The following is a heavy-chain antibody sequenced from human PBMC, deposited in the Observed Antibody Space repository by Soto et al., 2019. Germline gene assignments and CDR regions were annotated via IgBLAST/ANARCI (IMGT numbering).Heavy chain of an antibody. CDR2: IYPGDSDT. J-gene: IGHJ4*02. Sequence: EFLKVWWKGSGCSFTSYCSGWVRQMPGKGLEWMGIIYPGDSDTRYSPSFQGQVTISADKFISTAYLQWSSLKASDTAMYYCARLPRGVGTVFDYCGQGTLVTVSS. CDR3: ARLPRGVGTVFDY. D-gene: IGHD1-1*01. V-gene: IGHV5-51*01. CDR1: GCSFTSYC.